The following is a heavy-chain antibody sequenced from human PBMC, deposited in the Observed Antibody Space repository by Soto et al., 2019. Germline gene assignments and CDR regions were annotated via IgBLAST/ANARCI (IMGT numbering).Heavy chain of an antibody. CDR1: GFTFSNCG. D-gene: IGHD1-26*01. V-gene: IGHV3-30*18. Sequence: QVQLVESGEGVVQPGRSLRLSCAASGFTFSNCGMHWVRQAPGKGLEWVAGISNDGSNKSYGDSVKGRFTISRDNSKNTLYLQMNSLRAGDTAVYSCAKDRWEEGNEWFDPWGQGTLVTVSS. J-gene: IGHJ5*02. CDR3: AKDRWEEGNEWFDP. CDR2: ISNDGSNK.